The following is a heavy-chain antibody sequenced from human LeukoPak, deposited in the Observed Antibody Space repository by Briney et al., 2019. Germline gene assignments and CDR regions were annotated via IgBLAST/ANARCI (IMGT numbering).Heavy chain of an antibody. Sequence: PGGSLRLSCAASGFSFGNDWMSWVRQAPGKGLQWVANIKGDESEVHYVDSVKGRLTISRDNTKNSLYLQMDGLRVEDTAIYYCASGSYFDYWGQGTLVTVSS. CDR1: GFSFGNDW. CDR2: IKGDESEV. D-gene: IGHD1-26*01. V-gene: IGHV3-7*01. J-gene: IGHJ4*02. CDR3: ASGSYFDY.